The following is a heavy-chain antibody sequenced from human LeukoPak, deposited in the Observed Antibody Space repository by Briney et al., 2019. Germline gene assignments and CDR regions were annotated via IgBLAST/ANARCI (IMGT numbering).Heavy chain of an antibody. CDR3: ARAGSYHCSSTSCHPSFGVVWFDP. CDR1: GFTFSSYS. CDR2: ISSSSSYI. J-gene: IGHJ5*02. D-gene: IGHD2-2*01. V-gene: IGHV3-21*01. Sequence: GGSLRLSCAASGFTFSSYSMNWVRQAPGKGLEWVSSISSSSSYIYYADSVKGRFTISRDNAKNSLYLQMNSLRAEDTAVYYCARAGSYHCSSTSCHPSFGVVWFDPWGQGTLVTVSS.